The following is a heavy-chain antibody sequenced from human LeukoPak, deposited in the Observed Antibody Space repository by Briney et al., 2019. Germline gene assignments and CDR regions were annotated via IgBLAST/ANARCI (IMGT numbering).Heavy chain of an antibody. Sequence: GSLRLSCAASGFTFSSYAMSWVRQAPGKGLEWVSAISGSGGSTCYADSVKGRFTISRDNYKNTLYLQMNSLRAEDTAVYYCAKAASSGYSSCDYWGQGTLVTVSS. CDR3: AKAASSGYSSCDY. D-gene: IGHD3-22*01. J-gene: IGHJ4*02. V-gene: IGHV3-23*01. CDR1: GFTFSSYA. CDR2: ISGSGGST.